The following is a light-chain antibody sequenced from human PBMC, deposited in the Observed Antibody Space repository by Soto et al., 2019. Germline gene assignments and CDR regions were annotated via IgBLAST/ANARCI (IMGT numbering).Light chain of an antibody. Sequence: QSVLTQPPSVSGAPGQRVTISCTESSSNIGAGYDVHWYQQLPGTAPKLLIYSNNQRPSGVPDRFSGSKSGTSASLAISGLQSEDEADYYCAAWDDSLNGPWVFGGGTKLTVL. CDR1: SSNIGAGYD. CDR2: SNN. CDR3: AAWDDSLNGPWV. J-gene: IGLJ3*02. V-gene: IGLV1-44*01.